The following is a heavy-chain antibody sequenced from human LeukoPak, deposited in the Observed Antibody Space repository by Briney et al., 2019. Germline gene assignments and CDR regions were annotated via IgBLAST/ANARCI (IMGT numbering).Heavy chain of an antibody. CDR1: GYTFTSYY. CDR3: ARDPKVIVVPDSRNDRNDP. D-gene: IGHD1-1*01. J-gene: IGHJ5*02. CDR2: INPSGGST. V-gene: IGHV1-46*01. Sequence: ASVKVSCKASGYTFTSYYMHWVRQAPGQGLEWMGIINPSGGSTSYAQKFQGRVTMTRDTSTSTVYMELSSLSSEDTAVYYCARDPKVIVVPDSRNDRNDPWGQGTLVTVSS.